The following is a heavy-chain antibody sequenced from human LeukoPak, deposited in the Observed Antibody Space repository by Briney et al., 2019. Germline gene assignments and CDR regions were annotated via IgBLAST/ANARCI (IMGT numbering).Heavy chain of an antibody. J-gene: IGHJ6*04. CDR1: GFTFSTYA. CDR3: AELGITMIGGV. CDR2: ISYDGIKK. V-gene: IGHV3-30*04. Sequence: PGGSLRLSCAASGFTFSTYAIHWVRQAPGKGLDWVAVISYDGIKKYYADSVKGRFTISRDNSKNMLYLEMSSLRAEDTAVYYCAELGITMIGGVWGKGTTVTISS. D-gene: IGHD3-10*02.